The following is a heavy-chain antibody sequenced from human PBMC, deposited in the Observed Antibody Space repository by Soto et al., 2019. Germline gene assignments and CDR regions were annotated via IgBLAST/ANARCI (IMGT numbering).Heavy chain of an antibody. V-gene: IGHV1-3*01. J-gene: IGHJ3*02. Sequence: ASVKVSCKASGGTFSSYAISWVRQAPGQRLEWMGWINAGNGNTKYSQKFQGRVTITRDTSASTAYMELSSLRSEDTAVYYCARWAGTYPYDAFDIWGQGTMVTVSS. D-gene: IGHD1-1*01. CDR2: INAGNGNT. CDR1: GGTFSSYA. CDR3: ARWAGTYPYDAFDI.